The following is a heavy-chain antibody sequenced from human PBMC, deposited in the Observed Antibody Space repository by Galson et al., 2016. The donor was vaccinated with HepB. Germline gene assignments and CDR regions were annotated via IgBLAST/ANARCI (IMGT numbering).Heavy chain of an antibody. J-gene: IGHJ6*02. CDR2: VSPRGNT. V-gene: IGHV4-4*02. Sequence: SETLSLTCAVSGGSFGSSGLWTWVRQSPGKGLQWIGEVSPRGNTNYDSSLKSRVTMSVDNATEQVFLTVSAVTAADTGVYYCARRAWLPVTTSQGNFHYHHGMDVWGQGTTVAVSS. D-gene: IGHD3-3*01. CDR3: ARRAWLPVTTSQGNFHYHHGMDV. CDR1: GGSFGSSGL.